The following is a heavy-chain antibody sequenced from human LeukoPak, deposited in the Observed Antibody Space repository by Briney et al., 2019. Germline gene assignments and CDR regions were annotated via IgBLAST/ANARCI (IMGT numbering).Heavy chain of an antibody. CDR1: GFTFSSYA. V-gene: IGHV3-23*01. Sequence: GRSLRLSCAASGFTFSSYAMSWVRQAPRKGLEWVSAISGSGGSTYYADSVKGRFTISRDNSKNTLYLQMNSLRAEDTAVYYCAKGFGSYDSSGYYYVSWFDPWGQGTLVTVSS. CDR3: AKGFGSYDSSGYYYVSWFDP. D-gene: IGHD3-22*01. CDR2: ISGSGGST. J-gene: IGHJ5*02.